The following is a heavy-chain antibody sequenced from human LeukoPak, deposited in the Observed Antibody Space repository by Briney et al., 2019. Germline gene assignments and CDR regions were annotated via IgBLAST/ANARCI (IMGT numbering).Heavy chain of an antibody. CDR2: IYYSGST. J-gene: IGHJ6*02. V-gene: IGHV4-39*01. D-gene: IGHD3-10*01. CDR3: VGSGSYYYGMDV. Sequence: SETLSLTCTVSGGSIRSSYYYWGWLRQPPGKGLEWIGSIYYSGSTYYNPSLKSRVTISVDTSKNQFSLKLSSVTAADTAVYYCVGSGSYYYGMDVWGQGTTVTVSS. CDR1: GGSIRSSYYY.